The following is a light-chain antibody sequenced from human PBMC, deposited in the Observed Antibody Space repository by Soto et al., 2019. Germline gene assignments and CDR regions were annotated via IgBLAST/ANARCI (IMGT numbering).Light chain of an antibody. J-gene: IGLJ2*01. CDR3: CSYAGSYTWV. CDR2: DVS. V-gene: IGLV2-11*01. CDR1: SSDVGCYNY. Sequence: QSALTQPRSVSGSPGQSVTIPCTGTSSDVGCYNYVSWYQQHPGKAPKLMIYDVSKRPSGVPDRFSGSKSGNTASLTISGLQAEDEDDYSCCSYAGSYTWVFGGGTKLTVL.